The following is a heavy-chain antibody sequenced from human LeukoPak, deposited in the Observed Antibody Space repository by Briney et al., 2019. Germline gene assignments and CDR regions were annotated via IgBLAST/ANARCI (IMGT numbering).Heavy chain of an antibody. V-gene: IGHV3-23*01. CDR1: GFTFSSYA. CDR3: AKENYDYVWGSYRSGPSWFDP. Sequence: PGGSLRLSCAASGFTFSSYAMSWVRQAPGKGLEWLSAISGSGGSTYYADSVKGRFTISRDNSKNTLYRQMNSLRAEDTAVYYCAKENYDYVWGSYRSGPSWFDPWGQGTLVTVSS. D-gene: IGHD3-16*02. CDR2: ISGSGGST. J-gene: IGHJ5*02.